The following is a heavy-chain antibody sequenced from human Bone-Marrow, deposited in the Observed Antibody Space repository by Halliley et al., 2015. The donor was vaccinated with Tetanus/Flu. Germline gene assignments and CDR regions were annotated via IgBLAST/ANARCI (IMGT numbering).Heavy chain of an antibody. Sequence: TLSLTCTVSGGSISSDYWSWIRQPPGKGLEWIGYIYYSGSTDYNSSLKSRVTISLDTSKHQFSLKVRSVTAADTAVYYCARAGSSGLLASWGQGALVPVSS. J-gene: IGHJ4*02. CDR2: IYYSGST. CDR1: GGSISSDY. V-gene: IGHV4-59*01. D-gene: IGHD3-22*01. CDR3: ARAGSSGLLAS.